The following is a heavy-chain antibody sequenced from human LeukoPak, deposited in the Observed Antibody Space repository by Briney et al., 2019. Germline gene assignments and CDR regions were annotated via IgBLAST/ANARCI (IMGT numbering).Heavy chain of an antibody. D-gene: IGHD2-2*01. CDR2: IYTSGST. Sequence: SQTLSLTCTVSGGSISSGSYYWSWIRQPAGKGLEWIGRIYTSGSTNYNPSLKSRVTISVDTSKNQFSLKLSSVAAAGTAVYYCGREPGAAADYYYYYYMDVWGKGTTVTVSS. J-gene: IGHJ6*03. V-gene: IGHV4-61*02. CDR3: GREPGAAADYYYYYYMDV. CDR1: GGSISSGSYY.